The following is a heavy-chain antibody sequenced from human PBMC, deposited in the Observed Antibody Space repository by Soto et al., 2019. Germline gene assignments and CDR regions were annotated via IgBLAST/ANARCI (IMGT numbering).Heavy chain of an antibody. CDR1: CGSISSRSYY. CDR2: IYYSGST. D-gene: IGHD1-26*01. CDR3: ARPPGNYYGWFDP. Sequence: QLQLQESGPGLVKPSETLSLICTVSCGSISSRSYYWGWIRQPPGKGLEWIGSIYYSGSTYYNPSLKSLVTIAVDPSQNQFSPKLSSVTAADTAVYYSARPPGNYYGWFDPWGQGTLVTVSS. V-gene: IGHV4-39*01. J-gene: IGHJ5*02.